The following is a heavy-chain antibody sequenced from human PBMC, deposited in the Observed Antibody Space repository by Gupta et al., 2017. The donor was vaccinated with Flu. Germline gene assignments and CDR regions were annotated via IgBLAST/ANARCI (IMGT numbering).Heavy chain of an antibody. V-gene: IGHV3-53*04. Sequence: EVQLVESGGGLVQPGGSLRLSCAASGFTVSSNYMSGGRQAPGKGLEWVSVIYSGGSTYYADSVKGRFTISRHNSKNTLYLQMNSLRAEDTAVYYCASGGDYNHFDYWGQGTLVTVSS. D-gene: IGHD4-17*01. J-gene: IGHJ4*02. CDR3: ASGGDYNHFDY. CDR1: GFTVSSNY. CDR2: IYSGGST.